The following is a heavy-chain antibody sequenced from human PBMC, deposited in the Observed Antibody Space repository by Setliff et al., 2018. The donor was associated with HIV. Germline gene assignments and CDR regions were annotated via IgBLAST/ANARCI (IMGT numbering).Heavy chain of an antibody. V-gene: IGHV4-59*11. CDR2: LYHSGST. Sequence: SETLSLTCTVSGGSISSHYWSWIRQPPGKGLEWIGYLYHSGSTHYSPSLKSRVSMSIDTSKNQFSLKMSSVTAADTAVYYCARGVVDYDFWSGSGDYYYMDVWGKGTTVTVSS. CDR3: ARGVVDYDFWSGSGDYYYMDV. D-gene: IGHD3-3*01. J-gene: IGHJ6*03. CDR1: GGSISSHY.